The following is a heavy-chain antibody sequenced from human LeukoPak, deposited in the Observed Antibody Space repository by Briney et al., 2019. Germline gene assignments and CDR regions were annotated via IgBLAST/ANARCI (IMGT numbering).Heavy chain of an antibody. J-gene: IGHJ4*02. CDR1: GFTFSTYA. D-gene: IGHD2-21*01. V-gene: IGHV3-23*01. Sequence: GGSLRLSCAASGFTFSTYAMSWVRQAPGEGLQWVSGISNSGDSTYYLDSVKGRFTISRDNSKNTLHLQMSGLRAEDTALYYCVKDRCDRATCPEVWGQGTLVTVSS. CDR3: VKDRCDRATCPEV. CDR2: ISNSGDST.